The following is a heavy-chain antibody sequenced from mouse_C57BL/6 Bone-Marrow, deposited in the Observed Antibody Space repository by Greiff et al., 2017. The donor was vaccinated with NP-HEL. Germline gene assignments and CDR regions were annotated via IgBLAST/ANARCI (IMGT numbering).Heavy chain of an antibody. V-gene: IGHV2-2*01. CDR3: ARSLYYGSSYFDY. J-gene: IGHJ2*01. CDR1: GFSLTSYG. CDR2: IWSGGST. Sequence: QVQLQQSGPGLVQPSQSLSITCTVSGFSLTSYGVHWVRQSPGKGLEWLGVIWSGGSTDYNVAFISRLSISKDNSKSQVFFKMNSLQADDTAIYYCARSLYYGSSYFDYWGQGTTLTVSS. D-gene: IGHD1-1*01.